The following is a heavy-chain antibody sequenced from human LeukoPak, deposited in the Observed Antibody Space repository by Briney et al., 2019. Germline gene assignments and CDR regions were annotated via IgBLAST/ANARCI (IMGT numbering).Heavy chain of an antibody. Sequence: ASVKVSCKASGGTFSSYAISWVRQAPGQGLEWMGWISAYNGNTNYAQKLQGRVTMTTDTSTSTAYMELRSLRSDDTAVYYCARVKTAIEYNWFDPWGQGTLVTVSS. V-gene: IGHV1-18*01. J-gene: IGHJ5*02. CDR1: GGTFSSYA. CDR2: ISAYNGNT. D-gene: IGHD5-18*01. CDR3: ARVKTAIEYNWFDP.